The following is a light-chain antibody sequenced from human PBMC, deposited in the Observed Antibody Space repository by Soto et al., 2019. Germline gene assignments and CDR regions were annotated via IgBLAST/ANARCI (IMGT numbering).Light chain of an antibody. CDR1: KLGDKY. J-gene: IGLJ2*01. Sequence: SSELTQPPSVSVSPGQTASITCSGDKLGDKYVYWYQQKPGQSPVMVIHQDNKRPSGIPERFSGSNSGNTATLTISGTQAMDEADFYCQAWDRNTVAFGGGTKVTVL. V-gene: IGLV3-1*01. CDR3: QAWDRNTVA. CDR2: QDN.